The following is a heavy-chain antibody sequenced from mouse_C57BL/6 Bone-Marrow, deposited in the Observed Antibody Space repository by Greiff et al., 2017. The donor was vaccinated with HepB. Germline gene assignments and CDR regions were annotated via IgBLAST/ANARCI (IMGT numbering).Heavy chain of an antibody. J-gene: IGHJ2*01. Sequence: VQLKQSGPVLVKPGASVKMSCKASGYTFTDYYMNWVKQSHGKSLEWIGVINPYNGGTSYNQKFKGKATLTVDKSSSTAYMELNSLTSEDSAVYYCARWLPLFDYWGQGTTLTVSS. V-gene: IGHV1-19*01. CDR2: INPYNGGT. CDR3: ARWLPLFDY. CDR1: GYTFTDYY. D-gene: IGHD2-2*01.